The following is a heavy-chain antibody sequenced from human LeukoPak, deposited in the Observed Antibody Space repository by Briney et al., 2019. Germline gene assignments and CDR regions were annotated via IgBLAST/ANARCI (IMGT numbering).Heavy chain of an antibody. CDR3: AKGGWLDD. CDR1: GFNFNKYD. D-gene: IGHD6-19*01. Sequence: GGSLRLSCAASGFNFNKYDVTWARQAPGKGLEWVSTITGRSDKTYYTDSVKGRFVTSRDNSKDTLYLQMNSLRAEDTALYYCAKGGWLDDSGQGALVTVSS. V-gene: IGHV3-23*01. CDR2: ITGRSDKT. J-gene: IGHJ4*02.